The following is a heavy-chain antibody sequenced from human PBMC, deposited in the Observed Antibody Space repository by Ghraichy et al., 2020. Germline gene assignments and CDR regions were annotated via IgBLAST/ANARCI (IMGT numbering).Heavy chain of an antibody. CDR3: ARDADIAVAGTLHYYYYGMDV. D-gene: IGHD6-19*01. CDR1: GYTFTSYG. V-gene: IGHV1-18*04. CDR2: ISAYNGNT. Sequence: ASVKVSCKASGYTFTSYGISWVRQAPGQGLEWMGWISAYNGNTNYAQKLQGRVTMTTDTSTSTAYMELRSLRSDDTAVYYCARDADIAVAGTLHYYYYGMDVWGQGTTVTVSS. J-gene: IGHJ6*02.